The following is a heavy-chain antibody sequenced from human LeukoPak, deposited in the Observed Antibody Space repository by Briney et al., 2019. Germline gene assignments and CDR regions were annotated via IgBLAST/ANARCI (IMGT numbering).Heavy chain of an antibody. CDR3: AGGDIEWLRSPGTLYYIDH. V-gene: IGHV4-59*01. Sequence: SETLSLTCTVSGGSISSYYWSWIRQPAGRGLEWIGYVHASGSTNYNSSLKSRVTISVDTSKNLFSLRLRSVTAADTAVYYCAGGDIEWLRSPGTLYYIDHWGPGTLVTVSS. CDR1: GGSISSYY. J-gene: IGHJ4*02. D-gene: IGHD5-12*01. CDR2: VHASGST.